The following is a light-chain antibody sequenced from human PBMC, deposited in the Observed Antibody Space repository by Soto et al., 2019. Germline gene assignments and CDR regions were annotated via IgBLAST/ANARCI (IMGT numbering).Light chain of an antibody. CDR1: QVITND. V-gene: IGKV1-17*01. CDR2: AAS. Sequence: DIPMTQSQSSLSASIGDRFTITWLSSQVITNDLGWYQQKPGKAPKRLIYAASTLQSGVPSRFSGSGSGTEFTLTISSLQPEDFATYYCQQHNTYPWTFGQGTKVDI. CDR3: QQHNTYPWT. J-gene: IGKJ1*01.